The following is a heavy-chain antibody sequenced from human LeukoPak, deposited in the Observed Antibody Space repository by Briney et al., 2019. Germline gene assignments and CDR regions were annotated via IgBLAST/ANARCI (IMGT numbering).Heavy chain of an antibody. CDR3: ARGPVTIFGVVIIPDYFDY. Sequence: SETLSLTCTVSGGSISRYYWSWIRQPAGKGLEWIGRIYTSGSTNYNPSLKSRVTISVDKSKNQFSLKLSSVTAADTAVYYCARGPVTIFGVVIIPDYFDYWGQGTLVTVSS. J-gene: IGHJ4*02. CDR2: IYTSGST. V-gene: IGHV4-4*07. CDR1: GGSISRYY. D-gene: IGHD3-3*01.